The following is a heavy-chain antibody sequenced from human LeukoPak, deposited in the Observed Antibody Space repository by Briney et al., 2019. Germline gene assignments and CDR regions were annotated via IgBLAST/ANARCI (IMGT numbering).Heavy chain of an antibody. CDR2: ISAYNGNT. CDR1: GYTFTSYG. D-gene: IGHD3-10*01. J-gene: IGHJ5*02. CDR3: ARDRGHNYYGSGSYYGRLDP. Sequence: ASVKVSCKASGYTFTSYGISWVRQAPGQGLEWMGWISAYNGNTNYAQKLQGRVTMTTDTSTSTAYMELRSLRSDDTAVYYCARDRGHNYYGSGSYYGRLDPWGQGTLVTVSS. V-gene: IGHV1-18*01.